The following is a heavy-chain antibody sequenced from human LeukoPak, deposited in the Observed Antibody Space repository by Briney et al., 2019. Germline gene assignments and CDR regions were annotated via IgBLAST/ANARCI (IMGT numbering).Heavy chain of an antibody. Sequence: SETLSLTCAVYGGSFSGYYWSWIRQPPGKGLEWIGEINHSGSINYNPSLKSRVTISVDTSKNQFSLKLSSVTAADTAVYYCARGRYVSITIFGVPTRGKFDYWGQGTLVTVSS. CDR1: GGSFSGYY. CDR3: ARGRYVSITIFGVPTRGKFDY. D-gene: IGHD3-3*01. V-gene: IGHV4-34*01. CDR2: INHSGSI. J-gene: IGHJ4*02.